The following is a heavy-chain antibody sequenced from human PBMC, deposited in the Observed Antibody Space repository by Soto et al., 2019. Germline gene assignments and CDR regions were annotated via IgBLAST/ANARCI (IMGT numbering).Heavy chain of an antibody. J-gene: IGHJ3*02. V-gene: IGHV3-48*01. Sequence: EVQLVESGGGLVQPGGSLRLSCAASGFTFSSYSMNWVRQAPGKGLEWVSYISSSSSTIYYADSVKGRFTISRDNAKNSLYLQMNSLRAEDTAVYYCARDKKYYDFWSGYPIDADDAFDIWGQGTMVTVSS. D-gene: IGHD3-3*01. CDR3: ARDKKYYDFWSGYPIDADDAFDI. CDR1: GFTFSSYS. CDR2: ISSSSSTI.